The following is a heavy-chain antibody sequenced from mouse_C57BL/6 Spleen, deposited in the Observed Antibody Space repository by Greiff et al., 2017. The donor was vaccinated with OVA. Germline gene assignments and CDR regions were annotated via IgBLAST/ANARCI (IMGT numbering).Heavy chain of an antibody. CDR3: SRRGYDYDGRFFAY. V-gene: IGHV1-55*01. CDR2: IYPGSGST. J-gene: IGHJ2*01. CDR1: GYTFTSYW. D-gene: IGHD2-4*01. Sequence: QVQLQQPGAELVKPGASVKMSCKASGYTFTSYWITWVKQRPGQGLEWIGDIYPGSGSTNYNEKFKSKATLTVDTSSSTAYMQLSSLTSEDAAVYYWSRRGYDYDGRFFAYWGQGTTLTVSS.